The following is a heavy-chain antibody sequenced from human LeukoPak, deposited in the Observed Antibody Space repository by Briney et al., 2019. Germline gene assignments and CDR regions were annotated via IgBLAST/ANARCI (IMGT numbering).Heavy chain of an antibody. CDR1: GGSISSYY. J-gene: IGHJ6*01. V-gene: IGHV4-4*07. CDR3: ARDGEGYYYYGMDV. CDR2: IYTSGST. D-gene: IGHD3-3*01. Sequence: KSSETLSLTCTVSGGSISSYYWSWIRQPAGKGLEWIGRIYTSGSTNYNPSLKSRVTMSLDTSKNQFSLRLSSVTAADTAVYYCARDGEGYYYYGMDVWGQGTTVTVSS.